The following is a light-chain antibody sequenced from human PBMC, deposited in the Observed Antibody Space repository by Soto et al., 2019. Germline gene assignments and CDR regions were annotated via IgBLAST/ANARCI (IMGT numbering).Light chain of an antibody. CDR2: AAS. CDR1: QGISND. CDR3: QQYNSYPRT. J-gene: IGKJ2*01. Sequence: DIQMTQSPSSLSASVGDRVTITCRAIQGISNDLAWFQQQPGKAPESLIYAASTLQSGVPSKFSCSGSGTDFTLTISSLQPEDFATYDCQQYNSYPRTCGQGTKLEIK. V-gene: IGKV1-16*02.